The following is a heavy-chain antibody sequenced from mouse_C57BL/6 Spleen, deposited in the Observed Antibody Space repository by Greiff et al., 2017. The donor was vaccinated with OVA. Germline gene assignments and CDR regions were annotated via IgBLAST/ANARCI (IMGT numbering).Heavy chain of an antibody. Sequence: DVKLVESGGGLVKPGGSLKLSCAASGFTFSDYGMHWVRQAPEKGLEWVAYISSGSSTINYADTVKGRFTISRDNAKNTLFLQMTSLRSEDTAVYYCARRGNGYCLDYWGQGTTLTVSS. CDR3: ARRGNGYCLDY. V-gene: IGHV5-17*01. CDR2: ISSGSSTI. D-gene: IGHD2-3*01. J-gene: IGHJ2*01. CDR1: GFTFSDYG.